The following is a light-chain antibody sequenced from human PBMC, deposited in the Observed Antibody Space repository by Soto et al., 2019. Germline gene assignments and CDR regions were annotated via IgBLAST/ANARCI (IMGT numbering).Light chain of an antibody. Sequence: QSALTQPASVSGSPGQSITISCTGTSSDVGSYNLVSWYQQHPGKAPKLMIYEVSKRPSGVSNRFSGSKSGNTASLTISGLQAEDEADYYCCSYAGSSTPYVFGTGTKLPVL. CDR2: EVS. CDR1: SSDVGSYNL. CDR3: CSYAGSSTPYV. V-gene: IGLV2-23*02. J-gene: IGLJ1*01.